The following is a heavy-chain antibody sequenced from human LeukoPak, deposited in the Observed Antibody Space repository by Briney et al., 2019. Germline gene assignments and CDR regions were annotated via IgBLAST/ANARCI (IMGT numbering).Heavy chain of an antibody. CDR2: IYTSGST. V-gene: IGHV4-4*09. CDR1: GGAISSYF. Sequence: PSENPSPHLTVPGGAISSYFRSLVRAPPREGHGWIGYIYTSGSTNYNPSLKSRVTISVDTSKNQFSLKLSSVTAADTAVYYCARQRWLQFPFDYWGQGTLVTVSS. D-gene: IGHD5-24*01. CDR3: ARQRWLQFPFDY. J-gene: IGHJ4*02.